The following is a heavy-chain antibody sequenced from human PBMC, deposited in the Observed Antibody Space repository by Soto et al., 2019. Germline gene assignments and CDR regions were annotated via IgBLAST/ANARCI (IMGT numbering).Heavy chain of an antibody. Sequence: SETLSLTCTVSGGSINSSSYYWGWIRQPPGKGLEWIGSIYYSGSTYYNPSLKSRVTISVDTSKNQFSLKLSSVTAADTAVYYCARGSTRYYYYGMDVWGQGTTVTVSS. CDR3: ARGSTRYYYYGMDV. V-gene: IGHV4-39*01. CDR1: GGSINSSSYY. CDR2: IYYSGST. D-gene: IGHD2-2*01. J-gene: IGHJ6*02.